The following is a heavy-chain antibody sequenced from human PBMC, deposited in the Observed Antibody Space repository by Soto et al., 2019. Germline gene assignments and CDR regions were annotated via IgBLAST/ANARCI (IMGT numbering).Heavy chain of an antibody. J-gene: IGHJ3*02. Sequence: ASVKVSCKASGYTFTSYYMHWVRQAPGQGLEWMGIINPSGGSTSYAQKFQGRVTMTRDTSTSTVYMELSSLRSEDTAVYYCARDPTYDILTGFGYDAFDIWGQETMVTVSS. D-gene: IGHD3-9*01. V-gene: IGHV1-46*01. CDR1: GYTFTSYY. CDR3: ARDPTYDILTGFGYDAFDI. CDR2: INPSGGST.